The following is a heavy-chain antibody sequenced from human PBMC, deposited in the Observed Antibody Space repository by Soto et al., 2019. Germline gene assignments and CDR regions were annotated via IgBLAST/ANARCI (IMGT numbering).Heavy chain of an antibody. D-gene: IGHD2-21*02. Sequence: EVQLLESGGGVVQRGGSLSLSCAASGFTFNNHAMTWVRQAPGNGLEWVSAISGGGITTYYADSVKGRFTISRDNSKNTLFLQMNSLRAEDTAVYYCVKDLYCGADCYWTFDYWGQGTLVTV. V-gene: IGHV3-23*01. CDR3: VKDLYCGADCYWTFDY. CDR2: ISGGGITT. J-gene: IGHJ4*02. CDR1: GFTFNNHA.